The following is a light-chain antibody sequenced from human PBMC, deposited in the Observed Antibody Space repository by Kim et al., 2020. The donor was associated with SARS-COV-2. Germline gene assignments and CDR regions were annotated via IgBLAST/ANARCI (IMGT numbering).Light chain of an antibody. CDR3: QQYSSYPIT. J-gene: IGKJ5*01. CDR1: QDVSSY. CDR2: AAS. V-gene: IGKV1-8*01. Sequence: AIRMTQSPSSLSASTGDRVTITCLASQDVSSYLAWYQQKPGKAPNLLIYAASTLRSGVPSRFSGSRSGTDFTLTISWLQSEDFATYYCQQYSSYPITFGQGTRLEIK.